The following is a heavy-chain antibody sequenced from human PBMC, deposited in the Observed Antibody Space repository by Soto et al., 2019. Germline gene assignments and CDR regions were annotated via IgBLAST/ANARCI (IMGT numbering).Heavy chain of an antibody. V-gene: IGHV4-34*01. Sequence: SETLSLTCAVYGGSFSGYYWSWIRQPPGKGLEWIGEINHSGSTNYNPSLKSRVTISVDTSKNQFSLKLSSVTAADTAVYYCVIVQLERREAGWFDHWGQGILVTVSS. CDR1: GGSFSGYY. CDR2: INHSGST. D-gene: IGHD1-1*01. CDR3: VIVQLERREAGWFDH. J-gene: IGHJ5*02.